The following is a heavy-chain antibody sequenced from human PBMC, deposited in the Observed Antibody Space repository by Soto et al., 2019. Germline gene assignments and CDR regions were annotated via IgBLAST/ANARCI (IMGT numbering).Heavy chain of an antibody. V-gene: IGHV1-8*01. CDR1: GDTFTSYD. J-gene: IGHJ4*02. Sequence: ASLKVCCKASGDTFTSYDINWVRQATGQGLEWMGWMNPNSGNTGYAQKFQGRVTMTRNTSISTAYMELSSLRSEDTAVYYCARVWSGYPEDYWGQGTLVTVSS. D-gene: IGHD3-3*01. CDR2: MNPNSGNT. CDR3: ARVWSGYPEDY.